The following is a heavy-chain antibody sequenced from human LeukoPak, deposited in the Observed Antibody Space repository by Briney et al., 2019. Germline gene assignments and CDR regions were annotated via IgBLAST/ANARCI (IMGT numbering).Heavy chain of an antibody. Sequence: GGSLRLSCGASGFTFSSYAMNWVRQAPGKGLEWVAAIPSDGSNKYYADSVKGRFTISRDNSKNTLYLQMNSLRTEDTAVYYCARDSAWLSYFDYWGQGSLVTVSS. CDR3: ARDSAWLSYFDY. CDR1: GFTFSSYA. CDR2: IPSDGSNK. V-gene: IGHV3-30-3*01. J-gene: IGHJ4*02. D-gene: IGHD3-22*01.